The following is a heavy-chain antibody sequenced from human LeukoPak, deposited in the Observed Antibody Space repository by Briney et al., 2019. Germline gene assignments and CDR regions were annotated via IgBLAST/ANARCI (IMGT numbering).Heavy chain of an antibody. CDR2: IYYSGST. CDR1: GGSISGYF. Sequence: SETLSLTCTVSGGSISGYFWSWIRQPPGKGLEWIGYIYYSGSTNYIPSLKSRVTISVDTSKNQFSLKLSSVTAADTALYYCARQQYYYDNSGSWFYYYGMDVWGPGTTVTVSS. D-gene: IGHD3-22*01. J-gene: IGHJ6*02. V-gene: IGHV4-59*08. CDR3: ARQQYYYDNSGSWFYYYGMDV.